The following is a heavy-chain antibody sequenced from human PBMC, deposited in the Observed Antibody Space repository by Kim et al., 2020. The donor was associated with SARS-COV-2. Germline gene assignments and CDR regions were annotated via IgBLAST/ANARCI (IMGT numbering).Heavy chain of an antibody. CDR3: EKGSSSWPRNWFDP. CDR2: ISYDVSNK. V-gene: IGHV3-30*18. J-gene: IGHJ5*02. Sequence: GGSLRLSCAASGFTFSSYGMHWVRQAPGKGLEWVAVISYDVSNKYYADSVKGRFTISRENSKNTLYLHMNSRRAEDTAVYYCEKGSSSWPRNWFDPGGQRTLVTVSS. D-gene: IGHD6-13*01. CDR1: GFTFSSYG.